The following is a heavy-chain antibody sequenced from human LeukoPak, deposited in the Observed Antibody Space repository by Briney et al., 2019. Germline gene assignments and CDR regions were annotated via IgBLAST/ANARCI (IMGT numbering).Heavy chain of an antibody. CDR3: ARGGYGGFDY. J-gene: IGHJ4*02. CDR2: IYTRGST. V-gene: IGHV3-66*01. Sequence: GGSLRLSCAASGFTVSSNYLSWVRQAPGKGLEWVSVIYTRGSTYYADSVKGRFIISRDTSKNTLYLQMNSLRAEDTAVYYCARGGYGGFDYWGQGTLVTVSS. CDR1: GFTVSSNY. D-gene: IGHD5-12*01.